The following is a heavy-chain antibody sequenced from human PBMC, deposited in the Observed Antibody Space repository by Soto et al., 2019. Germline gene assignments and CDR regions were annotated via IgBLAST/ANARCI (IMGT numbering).Heavy chain of an antibody. CDR2: ITTYNGNR. CDR1: GYTFKNYG. V-gene: IGHV1-18*01. CDR3: ERDAQPKGVAAGGASDY. D-gene: IGHD6-19*01. Sequence: ASVKVSCKASGYTFKNYGIKWVRQAPGQGLEWVGWITTYNGNRYSAEKFQGRVTMTTDTSTSTTYMELKSLTSDDTGVYYCERDAQPKGVAAGGASDYWGQGTLVTVSS. J-gene: IGHJ4*02.